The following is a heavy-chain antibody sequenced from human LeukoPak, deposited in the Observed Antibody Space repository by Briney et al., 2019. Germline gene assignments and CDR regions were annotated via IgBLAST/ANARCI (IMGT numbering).Heavy chain of an antibody. D-gene: IGHD6-13*01. Sequence: SETLSLTCTVSGGSISSYYWSWIRQPPGKGLEWIGYIYYSGSTNYNPSLKGRVTISVDTSKNQFSLKLSSVTAADTAVYYCARASSGSSWYDWFDPWGQGTLVTVSS. CDR1: GGSISSYY. CDR3: ARASSGSSWYDWFDP. J-gene: IGHJ5*02. V-gene: IGHV4-59*01. CDR2: IYYSGST.